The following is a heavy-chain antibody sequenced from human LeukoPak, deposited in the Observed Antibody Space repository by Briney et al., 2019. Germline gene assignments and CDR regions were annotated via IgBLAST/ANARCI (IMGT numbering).Heavy chain of an antibody. Sequence: SGTLSLTCAVSGGSIFSSNWWSWVRQPPGKGLEWIGQIFHSGSTSYSPSLKSRVTISVDKSKNQFSLKLSSVTAADTAVYYCARHPSYGSGSYYYNWFDPWGQGTLVTVSS. CDR1: GGSIFSSNW. J-gene: IGHJ5*02. V-gene: IGHV4-4*02. CDR2: IFHSGST. CDR3: ARHPSYGSGSYYYNWFDP. D-gene: IGHD3-10*01.